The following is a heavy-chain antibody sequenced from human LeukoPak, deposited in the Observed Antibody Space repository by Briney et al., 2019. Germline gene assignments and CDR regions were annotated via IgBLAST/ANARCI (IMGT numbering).Heavy chain of an antibody. V-gene: IGHV3-48*03. CDR2: ISSSGSTI. Sequence: GGSLRLSCAASGFTFSSYELDWVRQAPGKGLEWVSYISSSGSTIYYADSVKGRFTISRDNAKNSLYLQMISLRAEDTAVYYCARVYYYEGPLDYWGQGTLVTVSS. CDR3: ARVYYYEGPLDY. D-gene: IGHD3-22*01. J-gene: IGHJ4*02. CDR1: GFTFSSYE.